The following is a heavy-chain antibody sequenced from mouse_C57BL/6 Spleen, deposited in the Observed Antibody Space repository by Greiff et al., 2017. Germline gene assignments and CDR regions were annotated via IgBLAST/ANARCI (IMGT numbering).Heavy chain of an antibody. V-gene: IGHV1-64*01. D-gene: IGHD2-4*01. J-gene: IGHJ4*01. CDR2: IHPNSGST. Sequence: QVQLQQPGAELVKPGASVKLSCKASGYTFTSYWMHWVKQRPGQGLEWIGMIHPNSGSTNYNEKFKSKATLTVDKSSSTAYMQLSSLTSEDSAVYYCARPYYDYDEESYYAMDYWGQGTSVTVSS. CDR3: ARPYYDYDEESYYAMDY. CDR1: GYTFTSYW.